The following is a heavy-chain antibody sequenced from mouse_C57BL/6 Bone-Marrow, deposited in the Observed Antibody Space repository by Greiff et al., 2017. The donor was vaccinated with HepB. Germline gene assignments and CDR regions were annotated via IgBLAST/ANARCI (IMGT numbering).Heavy chain of an antibody. CDR2: IDPENGDT. CDR3: TTDGYYVFMDY. V-gene: IGHV14-4*01. Sequence: VHVKQFGAELVRPGASVKLSCTASGFNIKDDYMHWVKQRPEQGLEWIGWIDPENGDTEYASKFQGKATITADTSSNTAYLQLSSLTSEYTAVYYCTTDGYYVFMDYWGQGTSVTVSS. CDR1: GFNIKDDY. D-gene: IGHD2-3*01. J-gene: IGHJ4*01.